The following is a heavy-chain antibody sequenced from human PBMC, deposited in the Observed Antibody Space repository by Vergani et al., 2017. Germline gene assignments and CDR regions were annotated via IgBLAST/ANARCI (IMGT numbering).Heavy chain of an antibody. CDR3: ARDLYYYDSSGTTG. CDR1: GGSFSGYY. V-gene: IGHV4-34*01. J-gene: IGHJ4*02. D-gene: IGHD3-22*01. CDR2: INHSGST. Sequence: QVQLQQWGAGLLKPSETLSLTFAVYGGSFSGYYWSWIRQPPGKGLEWIGEINHSGSTNYNPSLKSRVTISVDTSKNQFSLKLSSVTAADTAVYYCARDLYYYDSSGTTGWGQGTLVTVAS.